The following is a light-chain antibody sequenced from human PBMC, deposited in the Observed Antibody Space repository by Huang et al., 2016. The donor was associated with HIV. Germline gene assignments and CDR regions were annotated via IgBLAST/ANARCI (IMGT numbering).Light chain of an antibody. V-gene: IGKV3-15*01. CDR2: GAS. Sequence: EIVMTQSPATLSVSPGERATLSCRASQSVAGNLAWYQQKPGQPPRLRIYGASTRATGNAARFNASGSGTEFTLTINSLQFEDFAVYYCQQYNNWPRTFGPGTKVDVK. CDR3: QQYNNWPRT. CDR1: QSVAGN. J-gene: IGKJ3*01.